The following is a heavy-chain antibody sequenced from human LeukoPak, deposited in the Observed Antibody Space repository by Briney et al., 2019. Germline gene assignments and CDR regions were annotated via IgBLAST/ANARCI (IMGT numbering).Heavy chain of an antibody. CDR2: IYYSGST. CDR3: ARLNYYYYYGVDV. Sequence: PSETLSLTCTVSGGSISSYYWSWIRQPPGKGLEWIGYIYYSGSTNYNPSLKSRVTISVDTSKNQFSLKLSSVTAAGTAVYYCARLNYYYYYGVDVWGQGTTVTVSS. CDR1: GGSISSYY. J-gene: IGHJ6*02. V-gene: IGHV4-59*08.